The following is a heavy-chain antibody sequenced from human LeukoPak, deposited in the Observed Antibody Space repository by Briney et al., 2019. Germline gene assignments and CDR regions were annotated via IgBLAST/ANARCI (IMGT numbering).Heavy chain of an antibody. CDR3: ARALYSYGFRGAYYFDY. J-gene: IGHJ4*02. D-gene: IGHD5-18*01. CDR1: GYTFTGYY. CDR2: IHPNSGGT. Sequence: GASVKVSCKASGYTFTGYYMHWVRQAPGQGLEWMAWIHPNSGGTNSAPKFQGRVTMTRDTSISTAYMELSRLRSDDTAVYYCARALYSYGFRGAYYFDYWGQGTLVTVSS. V-gene: IGHV1-2*02.